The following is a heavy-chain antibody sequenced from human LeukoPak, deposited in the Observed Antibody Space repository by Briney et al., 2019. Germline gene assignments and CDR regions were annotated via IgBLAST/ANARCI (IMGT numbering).Heavy chain of an antibody. CDR1: GFTLTSNY. Sequence: GGTLRLSCAASGFTLTSNYINWVRQAPGKALEWVSVIYGDENTYYADSVPGRITISRDNFKNTVYLQMNSLSVEVTGVYYCARDSIEMLRGVMAPENDALDIWGQGTMVTVSS. CDR3: ARDSIEMLRGVMAPENDALDI. V-gene: IGHV3-53*01. J-gene: IGHJ3*02. CDR2: IYGDENT. D-gene: IGHD3-10*01.